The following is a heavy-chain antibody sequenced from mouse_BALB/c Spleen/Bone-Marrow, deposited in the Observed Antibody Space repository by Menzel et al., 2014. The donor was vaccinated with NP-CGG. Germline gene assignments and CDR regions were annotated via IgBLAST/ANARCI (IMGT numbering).Heavy chain of an antibody. D-gene: IGHD2-4*01. J-gene: IGHJ4*01. Sequence: QVHVKQSGAELVRPGTSVKVSCKASGYAFTNYLIEWVKQRPGQGLERIGVINPGSGGTNYNEKFKGKATLTADKSSSTAYMQLSSLTSDDSAVYFCARDGDYDEGYAMDYWGQGTSVTVSS. V-gene: IGHV1-54*01. CDR1: GYAFTNYL. CDR2: INPGSGGT. CDR3: ARDGDYDEGYAMDY.